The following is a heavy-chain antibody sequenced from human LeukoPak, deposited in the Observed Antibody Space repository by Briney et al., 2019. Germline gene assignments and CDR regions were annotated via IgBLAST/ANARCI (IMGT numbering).Heavy chain of an antibody. D-gene: IGHD6-13*01. Sequence: GGSLRLSCAASGFTFSSYSMNWVRQAPGKGLEWVSSISSSSSYIYYADSVKGRFTISRDNAKNSLYLQMNSLRAEDTAVYYCARSRSSWPDFDYWGQGTLVTVSS. J-gene: IGHJ4*02. V-gene: IGHV3-21*01. CDR1: GFTFSSYS. CDR3: ARSRSSWPDFDY. CDR2: ISSSSSYI.